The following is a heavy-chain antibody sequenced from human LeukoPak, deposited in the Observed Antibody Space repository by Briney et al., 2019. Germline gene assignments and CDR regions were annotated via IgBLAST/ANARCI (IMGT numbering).Heavy chain of an antibody. CDR1: GFTFSSFP. CDR3: AKDLAGCSGS. CDR2: ITGSGGST. V-gene: IGHV3-23*01. J-gene: IGHJ4*02. D-gene: IGHD6-13*01. Sequence: QSGGSLRLSCAASGFTFSSFPMTWVRLAPGKGLEWVSTITGSGGSTYYAESVKGRFTISRDNSKNALYLQMNSLRDEGTALYFCAKDLAGCSGSRGQGTMVTLSS.